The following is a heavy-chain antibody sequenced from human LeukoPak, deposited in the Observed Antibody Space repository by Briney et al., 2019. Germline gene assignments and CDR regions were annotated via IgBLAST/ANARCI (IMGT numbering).Heavy chain of an antibody. CDR1: GFTFSSYS. CDR3: ARDMCSSTSCPRGRFDY. CDR2: ISSSSSYI. D-gene: IGHD2-2*01. V-gene: IGHV3-21*01. J-gene: IGHJ4*02. Sequence: GGSLRLSCAASGFTFSSYSMNWVRQAPGKGLEWVSSISSSSSYIYYADSVKGRFTISRDNAKNSLYLQMNSLRAEDTAVYYCARDMCSSTSCPRGRFDYWGQGTLVTVS.